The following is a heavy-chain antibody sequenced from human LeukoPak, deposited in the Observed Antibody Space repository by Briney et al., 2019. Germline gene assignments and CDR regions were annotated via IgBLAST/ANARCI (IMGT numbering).Heavy chain of an antibody. D-gene: IGHD3-22*01. Sequence: PSETLSLTCTVSGGSISSYYWSWIRQPPGKGLEWIGRIYTSGSTNYNPSLKSRVTMSVDTSKNQFSLKLSSVTAADTAVYYCARGCIYYDSSGYYSYYFDYWGQGTLVTVSS. CDR3: ARGCIYYDSSGYYSYYFDY. CDR1: GGSISSYY. J-gene: IGHJ4*02. CDR2: IYTSGST. V-gene: IGHV4-4*07.